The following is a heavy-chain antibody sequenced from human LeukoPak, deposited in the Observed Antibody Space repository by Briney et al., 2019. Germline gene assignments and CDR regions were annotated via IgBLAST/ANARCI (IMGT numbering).Heavy chain of an antibody. Sequence: PGGSLRLSCAASGFTFSSYSTNWVRQAPGKGLEWVSYISSGSSTIYYEDSVKGRFTISRENAKNSLYLQMNSLRAEDTAVYYCARNSGSYLYYFDYWGQGTLVTVSS. J-gene: IGHJ4*02. V-gene: IGHV3-48*01. D-gene: IGHD1-26*01. CDR2: ISSGSSTI. CDR1: GFTFSSYS. CDR3: ARNSGSYLYYFDY.